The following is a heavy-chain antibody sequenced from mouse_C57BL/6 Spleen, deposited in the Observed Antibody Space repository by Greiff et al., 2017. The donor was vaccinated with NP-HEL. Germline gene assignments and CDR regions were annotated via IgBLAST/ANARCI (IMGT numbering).Heavy chain of an antibody. D-gene: IGHD1-1*01. CDR2: INPNNGGT. CDR3: AAYYGSSIPFAY. J-gene: IGHJ3*01. Sequence: VQLQQSGPELVKPGASVKMSCKASGYTFTDYNMHWVKQSHGKSLEWIGYINPNNGGTSYNQKFKGKATLTVNKSSSTAYMELRSLTSEDSAVYYCAAYYGSSIPFAYWGQGTLVTVSA. CDR1: GYTFTDYN. V-gene: IGHV1-22*01.